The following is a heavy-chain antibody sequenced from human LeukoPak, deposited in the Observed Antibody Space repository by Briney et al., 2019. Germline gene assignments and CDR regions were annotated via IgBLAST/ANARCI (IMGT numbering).Heavy chain of an antibody. J-gene: IGHJ6*02. V-gene: IGHV3-33*05. CDR2: ILDDGSNQ. CDR1: GFTFSNYG. D-gene: IGHD3-22*01. CDR3: ARDSSSDDNGMDV. Sequence: GGSLRLSCAASGFTFSNYGMHWVRQAPGKGLEGVAVILDDGSNQDYADSVKGRFTISRDKSKNTLYLQMNSLRAEDTAVYYGARDSSSDDNGMDVWGQGTTVTVSS.